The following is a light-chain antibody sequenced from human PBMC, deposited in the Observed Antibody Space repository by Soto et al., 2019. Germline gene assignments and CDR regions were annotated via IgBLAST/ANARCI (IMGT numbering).Light chain of an antibody. Sequence: DIQMTQSPSSLSASVGARVTITCRASQSISSYLNWYQQKPGKAPKLLIYAASSLQSGVPSRFSGSGSGTDFTLNISSLQPEDFATYYCQQSYSTPGFTFGPGTKVDIK. V-gene: IGKV1-39*01. CDR3: QQSYSTPGFT. CDR1: QSISSY. CDR2: AAS. J-gene: IGKJ3*01.